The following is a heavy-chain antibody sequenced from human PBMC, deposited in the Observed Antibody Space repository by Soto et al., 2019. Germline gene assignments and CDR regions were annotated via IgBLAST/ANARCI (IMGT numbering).Heavy chain of an antibody. CDR2: IYYSGST. J-gene: IGHJ5*02. V-gene: IGHV4-39*01. CDR1: GGSISSSSYY. D-gene: IGHD1-1*01. CDR3: ARQGRGWNGLNWFDP. Sequence: QLQLQESGPGLVKPSETLSLTCTVSGGSISSSSYYWGWIRQPPGKGLEWIGSIYYSGSTYHNPSLKSRVTISVDTSKNQFSLKLSSVTAADTAVYYCARQGRGWNGLNWFDPWGQGTLVTVSS.